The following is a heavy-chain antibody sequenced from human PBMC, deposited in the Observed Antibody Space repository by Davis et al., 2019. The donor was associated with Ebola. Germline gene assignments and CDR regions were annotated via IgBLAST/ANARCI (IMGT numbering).Heavy chain of an antibody. CDR2: VSYSGST. J-gene: IGHJ4*02. CDR1: GGSISTTNYY. V-gene: IGHV4-39*01. CDR3: ARGTYIQPFDY. Sequence: PSETLSLTCTVSGGSISTTNYYWGWIRQPPGKGLEWIATVSYSGSTYYNPSLKSRVTISIDTSKNQFSLMLRSVTAADTAVYYCARGTYIQPFDYWGQGTLVTVSS. D-gene: IGHD5-18*01.